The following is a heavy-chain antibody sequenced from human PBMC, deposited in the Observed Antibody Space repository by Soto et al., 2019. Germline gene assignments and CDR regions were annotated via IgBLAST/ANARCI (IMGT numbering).Heavy chain of an antibody. CDR3: ASLYSGYDYNYYYGMDV. CDR2: IIPIFGTA. D-gene: IGHD5-12*01. V-gene: IGHV1-69*13. J-gene: IGHJ6*02. CDR1: GGTFSSYA. Sequence: ASVKVSCKASGGTFSSYAISWVRQAPGQGLEWMGGIIPIFGTANYAQKFQGRVTITADESTSTAYMELSSLRSEDTAVYYCASLYSGYDYNYYYGMDVWGQGTTVTVS.